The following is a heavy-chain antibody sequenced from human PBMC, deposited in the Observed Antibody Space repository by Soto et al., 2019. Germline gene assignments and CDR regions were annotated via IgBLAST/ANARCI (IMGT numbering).Heavy chain of an antibody. CDR3: TRDGRGITMIVVSFDY. Sequence: PGGSLRLSCTASGFTFGDYAMSWFRQAPGKGLEWVGFIRSKAYGGTTEYAASVKGRFTISRDDSKSIAYLQMNSLKTEDTAVYYCTRDGRGITMIVVSFDYWGQGTLVTVSS. D-gene: IGHD3-22*01. CDR1: GFTFGDYA. V-gene: IGHV3-49*03. J-gene: IGHJ4*02. CDR2: IRSKAYGGTT.